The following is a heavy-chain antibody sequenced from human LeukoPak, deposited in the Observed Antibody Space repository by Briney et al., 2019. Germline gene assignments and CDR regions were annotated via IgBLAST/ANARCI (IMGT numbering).Heavy chain of an antibody. CDR1: GGSFSGYY. CDR3: ASAYYDSSGWLDY. Sequence: PPETLSLTCAVYGGSFSGYYWSWIRQPPGKGLEWIGEINHSGSTNYNPSLKSRVTISVDTSKNQFSLKLSSVTAADTAVYYCASAYYDSSGWLDYWGQGTLVTVSS. D-gene: IGHD3-22*01. J-gene: IGHJ4*02. CDR2: INHSGST. V-gene: IGHV4-34*01.